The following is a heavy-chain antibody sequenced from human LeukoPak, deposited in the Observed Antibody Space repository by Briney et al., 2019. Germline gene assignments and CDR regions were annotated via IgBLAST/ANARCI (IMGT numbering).Heavy chain of an antibody. V-gene: IGHV4-59*08. CDR3: ATSSLYSPSGWFDP. CDR2: IYHSGRT. CDR1: GGSISNYY. D-gene: IGHD3-22*01. J-gene: IGHJ5*02. Sequence: PSETLSLTCTVSGGSISNYYWSWIRQPPGKELEWIGYIYHSGRTNYNPSLKSRVTMSEDTSKNQFSLTLSSATAADTAVYYCATSSLYSPSGWFDPWGQGTLVTVSA.